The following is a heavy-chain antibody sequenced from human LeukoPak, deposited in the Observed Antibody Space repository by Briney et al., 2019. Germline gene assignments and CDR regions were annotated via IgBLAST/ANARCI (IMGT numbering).Heavy chain of an antibody. Sequence: PSETLSLTCAVYGGSFSGYYWSWIRQPPGTGLEWIGEINHSGSTNYNPTLKRRVTISVDPYTNQISLTLSSVTAADTAVYYCARGARYYYDRSGYYLDYWGQGTLVTDSS. J-gene: IGHJ4*02. V-gene: IGHV4-34*01. CDR3: ARGARYYYDRSGYYLDY. CDR2: INHSGST. D-gene: IGHD3-22*01. CDR1: GGSFSGYY.